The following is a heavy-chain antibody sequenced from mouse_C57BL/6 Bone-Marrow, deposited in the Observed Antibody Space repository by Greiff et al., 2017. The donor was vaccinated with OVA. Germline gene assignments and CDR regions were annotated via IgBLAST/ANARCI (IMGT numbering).Heavy chain of an antibody. D-gene: IGHD2-5*01. CDR1: GYTFTSYG. V-gene: IGHV1-81*01. Sequence: VMLVESGAELARPGASVKLSCKASGYTFTSYGISWVKQRTGQGLEWIGEIYPRSGNTYYNEKFKGKATLTADKSSSTAYMELRSLTSEDTAVYYCTIKTSTIVKYYAMDYWGQGTSVTVSS. CDR2: IYPRSGNT. CDR3: TIKTSTIVKYYAMDY. J-gene: IGHJ4*01.